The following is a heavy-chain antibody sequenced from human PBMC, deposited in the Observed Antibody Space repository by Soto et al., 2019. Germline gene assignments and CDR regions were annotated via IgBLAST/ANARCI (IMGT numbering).Heavy chain of an antibody. V-gene: IGHV4-31*03. D-gene: IGHD5-12*01. Sequence: SETLSLTCTVSGGSISSGGYYWSWIRQHPGKGLEWIGYIYYSGSTYYNPSLKSRVTISVDTSKNQFSLKLSSVTAADTAVYYCARQRAWWLRLPIYFDYWGQGTLVTVSS. CDR3: ARQRAWWLRLPIYFDY. CDR1: GGSISSGGYY. CDR2: IYYSGST. J-gene: IGHJ4*02.